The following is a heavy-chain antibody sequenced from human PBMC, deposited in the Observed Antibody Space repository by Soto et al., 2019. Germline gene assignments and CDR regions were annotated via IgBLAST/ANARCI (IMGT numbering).Heavy chain of an antibody. CDR2: IYYSGST. V-gene: IGHV4-30-4*01. CDR1: GGSISSGDYY. Sequence: SETLSLTCTVSGGSISSGDYYWSWIRQPPGKGLEWIGYIYYSGSTYYNPSLKSRVTISVDTSKNQFSLKLSSVTAADTAVYYCARLVQLLQGRWFDSWGQGTLVTVSS. CDR3: ARLVQLLQGRWFDS. D-gene: IGHD2-15*01. J-gene: IGHJ5*01.